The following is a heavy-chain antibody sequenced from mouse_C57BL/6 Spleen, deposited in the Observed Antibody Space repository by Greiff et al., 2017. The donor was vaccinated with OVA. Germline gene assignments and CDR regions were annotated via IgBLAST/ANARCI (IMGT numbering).Heavy chain of an antibody. V-gene: IGHV3-6*01. J-gene: IGHJ2*01. CDR2: ISYDGSN. Sequence: EVKLEESGPGLVKPSQSLSLTCSVTGYSITSGYYWNWIRQFPGNKLEWMGYISYDGSNNYNPSLKNRISITRDTSKNQFFLKLNSVTTEDTATYYCARSSPFDYWGQGTTLTVSS. CDR3: ARSSPFDY. CDR1: GYSITSGYY. D-gene: IGHD1-3*01.